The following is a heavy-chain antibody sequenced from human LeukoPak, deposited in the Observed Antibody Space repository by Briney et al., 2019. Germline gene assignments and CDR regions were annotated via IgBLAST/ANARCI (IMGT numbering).Heavy chain of an antibody. D-gene: IGHD4-17*01. CDR3: ASGYGDYTDSFDY. Sequence: GGSLRLSCAASGFTFSNYSMSWVRQAPGKGLEWVSSISSSSSYIYYADSVQGRFTISRDNAKNSLYLQMNSLRAEDTAVYFCASGYGDYTDSFDYWGQGTLVTVSS. J-gene: IGHJ4*02. CDR1: GFTFSNYS. V-gene: IGHV3-21*01. CDR2: ISSSSSYI.